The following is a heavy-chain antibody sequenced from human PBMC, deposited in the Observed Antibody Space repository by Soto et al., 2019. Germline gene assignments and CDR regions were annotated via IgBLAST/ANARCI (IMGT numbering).Heavy chain of an antibody. J-gene: IGHJ4*02. CDR3: SRAPNPPSNFYDSSGFHFFEH. D-gene: IGHD3-22*01. V-gene: IGHV4-31*03. CDR2: IYYSGST. Sequence: QVQLQESGPGLVKPSQTLSLTCTVSGASISSSGYYWNWIRQHPGKGLEWIGCIYYSGSTYYNPSLKSRVTMSEDTSKNQFSLKLSSVSAADTAVYYCSRAPNPPSNFYDSSGFHFFEHWGQGTLVTVSS. CDR1: GASISSSGYY.